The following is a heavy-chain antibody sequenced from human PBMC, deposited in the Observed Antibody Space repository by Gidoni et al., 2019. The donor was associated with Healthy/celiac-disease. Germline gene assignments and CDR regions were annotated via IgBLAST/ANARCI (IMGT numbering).Heavy chain of an antibody. CDR1: GYTFTSYY. CDR2: INPSGGST. Sequence: QVQLVQSGAEVKKPVASVKVSCQASGYTFTSYYMHWVRQAPGQGLEWMGIINPSGGSTSYAQKFQGRVTMTRDTSTSTVYMELSSLRSEDTAVYYCARDQGGTMIVVVSVGMDVWGQGTTVTVSS. J-gene: IGHJ6*02. D-gene: IGHD3-22*01. CDR3: ARDQGGTMIVVVSVGMDV. V-gene: IGHV1-46*01.